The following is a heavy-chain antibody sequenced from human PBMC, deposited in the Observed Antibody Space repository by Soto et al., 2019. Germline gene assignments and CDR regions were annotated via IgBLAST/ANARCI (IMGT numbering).Heavy chain of an antibody. Sequence: SETLSLTCTVSGGSISSSSYYWGWIRQPPGKGLEWIGSIYYSGSTYYNPSLKSRVTISVDTSKNQFSLKLSSVTAADTAVYYCARHEVGGAPLGCYCGMEVWGQVTRIAVSS. V-gene: IGHV4-39*01. CDR3: ARHEVGGAPLGCYCGMEV. CDR1: GGSISSSSYY. J-gene: IGHJ6*01. D-gene: IGHD1-26*01. CDR2: IYYSGST.